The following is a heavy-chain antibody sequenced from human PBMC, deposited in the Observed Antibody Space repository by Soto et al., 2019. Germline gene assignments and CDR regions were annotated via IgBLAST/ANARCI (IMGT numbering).Heavy chain of an antibody. D-gene: IGHD5-12*01. V-gene: IGHV4-34*01. Sequence: QVQLQQWGAGLLKPSETLSLTCAVYVGSFSGYYWSWIRQPPGKGLEGIGEINHSGSTNYNPSLKSRVTISVDTSKNQFSLKLSSVTAADTAVYYCARLRYMSRDGYNIYYYGMDVWGQGTTVTVSS. CDR1: VGSFSGYY. CDR2: INHSGST. CDR3: ARLRYMSRDGYNIYYYGMDV. J-gene: IGHJ6*02.